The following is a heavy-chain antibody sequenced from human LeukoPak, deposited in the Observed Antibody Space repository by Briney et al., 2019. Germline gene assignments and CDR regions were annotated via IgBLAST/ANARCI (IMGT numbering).Heavy chain of an antibody. Sequence: ASVTVSCKASGYTFTGYYIHWVRQAPGQGLEWMGWIYPYSGDTNYAQNFQGRVTMTRDTSISTAYMELSSLKSDDTAVYYCARDLELWGQGTLVTVSS. V-gene: IGHV1-2*02. CDR3: ARDLEL. J-gene: IGHJ5*02. CDR1: GYTFTGYY. CDR2: IYPYSGDT.